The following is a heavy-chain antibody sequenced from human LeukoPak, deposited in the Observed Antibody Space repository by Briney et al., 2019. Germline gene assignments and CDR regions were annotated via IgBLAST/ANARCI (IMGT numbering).Heavy chain of an antibody. V-gene: IGHV4-59*06. CDR2: IYYSGST. CDR1: GGSISSYY. J-gene: IGHJ4*02. D-gene: IGHD3-10*01. CDR3: ARTRGSSGSYFFFDY. Sequence: SETLSLTCTVSGGSISSYYWSWIRQHPGKGLEWIGYIYYSGSTYYNPSLKSRVTISVDTSKNQFSLKLSSVTAADTAVYYCARTRGSSGSYFFFDYWGQGTLVTVSS.